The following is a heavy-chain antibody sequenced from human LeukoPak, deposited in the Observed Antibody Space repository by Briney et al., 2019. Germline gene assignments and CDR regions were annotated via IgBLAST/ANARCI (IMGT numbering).Heavy chain of an antibody. V-gene: IGHV3-48*03. D-gene: IGHD6-19*01. Sequence: PGGSLRLSCGASGFTLSSCEVNWVRRARGKGVEGVSYISSSGSTIYYADSVKGRFTISRHNAKNSLYLQMNTPRAQDTAVYYCARFTGSGWYAWGQGALVTV. J-gene: IGHJ5*02. CDR2: ISSSGSTI. CDR3: ARFTGSGWYA. CDR1: GFTLSSCE.